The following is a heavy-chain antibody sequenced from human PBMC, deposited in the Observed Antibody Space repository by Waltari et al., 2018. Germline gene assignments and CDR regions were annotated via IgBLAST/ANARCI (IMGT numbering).Heavy chain of an antibody. J-gene: IGHJ4*02. V-gene: IGHV4-34*01. Sequence: QVQLQQWGAGLLKPSETLSLTCAVYGGSFSGYYWSWIRQPPGKGLEWIGEINHSGSTNYNPSLKSRVTISVDTSKNQFSLKLSSVTAADTAVYYCARGGRTATEKEFDYWGQGTLVIVSS. CDR3: ARGGRTATEKEFDY. D-gene: IGHD5-18*01. CDR1: GGSFSGYY. CDR2: INHSGST.